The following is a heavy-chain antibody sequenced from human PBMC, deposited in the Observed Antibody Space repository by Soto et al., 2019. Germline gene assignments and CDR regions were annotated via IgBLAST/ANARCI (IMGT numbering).Heavy chain of an antibody. Sequence: GGSLRLSCAASGFTFNNYWMHWVRQAPGKGLVWVSRIKTDGSSPNYADSVEGRFTISSDNAKNTLYLQMNSLRVEDTAVYYCARDRIAGSGSCDNWGQGTLVTVSA. V-gene: IGHV3-74*01. CDR1: GFTFNNYW. CDR3: ARDRIAGSGSCDN. CDR2: IKTDGSSP. J-gene: IGHJ4*02. D-gene: IGHD3-10*01.